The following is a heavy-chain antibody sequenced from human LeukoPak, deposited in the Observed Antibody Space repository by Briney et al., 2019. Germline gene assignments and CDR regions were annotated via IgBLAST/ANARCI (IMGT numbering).Heavy chain of an antibody. CDR1: GFTFSSYS. V-gene: IGHV3-48*01. J-gene: IGHJ4*02. Sequence: PGGSLRLSCAASGFTFSSYSMNWVRQAPGKGLEWVSYISSSSSTIYYADSVKGRFTISRDNAKNSLYLQMNSLRAEDTAVYYCARDSLELSTYYFDYWGQGTLVTVSS. D-gene: IGHD1-7*01. CDR2: ISSSSSTI. CDR3: ARDSLELSTYYFDY.